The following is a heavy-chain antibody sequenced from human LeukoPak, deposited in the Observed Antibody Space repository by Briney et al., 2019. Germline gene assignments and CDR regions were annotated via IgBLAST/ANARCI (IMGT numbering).Heavy chain of an antibody. V-gene: IGHV3-48*02. CDR2: ISSSSSTI. CDR3: ARFPHYYDSSGYSF. J-gene: IGHJ4*02. CDR1: GFTFSSYS. Sequence: GGSLRLSCAASGFTFSSYSLNWVRQAPGKGLEWVSYISSSSSTIYYADSVKGRFTISRDNAKNSLYLQMNSLRDEDTAVYYCARFPHYYDSSGYSFWGQGTLVTVSS. D-gene: IGHD3-22*01.